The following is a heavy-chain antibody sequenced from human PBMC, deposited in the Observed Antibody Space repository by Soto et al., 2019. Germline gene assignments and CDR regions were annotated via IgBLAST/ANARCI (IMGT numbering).Heavy chain of an antibody. J-gene: IGHJ6*01. V-gene: IGHV3-74*01. Sequence: PVGSLRLSCASSVFTFSGHWMHCVRQSPGKGLVWASRINSDGTSTIYADSVKGRFTISRDNAKNTLYLQMNSLRVEDTAVYYCARGHNYIIGFGMEVWGQGTTVIVS. CDR3: ARGHNYIIGFGMEV. D-gene: IGHD5-18*01. CDR1: VFTFSGHW. CDR2: INSDGTST.